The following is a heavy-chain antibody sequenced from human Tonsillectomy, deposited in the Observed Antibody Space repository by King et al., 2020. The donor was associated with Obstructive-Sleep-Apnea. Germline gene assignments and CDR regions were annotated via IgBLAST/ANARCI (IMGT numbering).Heavy chain of an antibody. Sequence: QLVQSGAVVKKPGESLKISFLASGYRFTSYWLAWVRQMPGKGLEWIGNIHPVDSDSIYSPSFEGQVTVSADRSTSTAYLQWSSLEASDTAMYYCARQDGSGNYYSFWFDYWGQGTLLTVSS. CDR3: ARQDGSGNYYSFWFDY. CDR1: GYRFTSYW. D-gene: IGHD3-10*01. J-gene: IGHJ4*02. V-gene: IGHV5-51*01. CDR2: IHPVDSDS.